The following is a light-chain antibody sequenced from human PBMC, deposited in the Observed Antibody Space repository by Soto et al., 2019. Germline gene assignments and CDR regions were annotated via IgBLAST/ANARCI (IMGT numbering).Light chain of an antibody. CDR2: GAS. J-gene: IGKJ2*01. V-gene: IGKV3-20*01. Sequence: DIVLTQSPGTLSLSPGERATLSCRASQSVSGTYLAWYQQKPGQPHRVLIYGASSRAAGIPDRFSGSGSGTDFTFTISRLEPEAFAVYYYQFYGSSRRYTFGQGTKLEIK. CDR1: QSVSGTY. CDR3: QFYGSSRRYT.